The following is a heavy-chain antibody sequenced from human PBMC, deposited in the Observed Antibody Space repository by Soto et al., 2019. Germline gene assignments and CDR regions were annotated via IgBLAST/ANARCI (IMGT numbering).Heavy chain of an antibody. D-gene: IGHD6-13*01. CDR2: IYDSGNT. V-gene: IGHV4-30-2*01. J-gene: IGHJ4*02. CDR1: GGSISGTTYS. Sequence: QLQLQESGSGLVKPSQTLSLTCAVSGGSISGTTYSWSWIRQPPGKGLEWLGYIYDSGNTYYNPSLKGQFSISVDRSKNQFSLKLSSVTAADTAVYYCARGQGAAAGHSNFDYWGQGALVTVSS. CDR3: ARGQGAAAGHSNFDY.